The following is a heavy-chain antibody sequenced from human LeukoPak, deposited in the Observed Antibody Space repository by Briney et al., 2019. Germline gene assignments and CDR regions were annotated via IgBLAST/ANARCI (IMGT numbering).Heavy chain of an antibody. CDR1: GFTFSSYS. CDR3: ARDRSFITMIVVVIKD. J-gene: IGHJ4*02. D-gene: IGHD3-22*01. V-gene: IGHV3-21*01. CDR2: ISSSSSYI. Sequence: KSGGSLRLSCAASGFTFSSYSMNWVRQAPGKGLEWVSSISSSSSYIYYADSVKGRFTISRDNSKNTLYLQMNSLRAEDTAVYYCARDRSFITMIVVVIKDWGQGTLVTVSS.